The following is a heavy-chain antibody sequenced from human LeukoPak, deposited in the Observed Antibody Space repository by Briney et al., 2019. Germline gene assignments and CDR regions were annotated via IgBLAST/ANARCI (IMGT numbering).Heavy chain of an antibody. CDR2: INSDGSRI. CDR1: GFTFSTSW. D-gene: IGHD1-26*01. V-gene: IGHV3-74*01. CDR3: ARALGSYSDY. Sequence: GGSLRLSCAASGFTFSTSWMHWVRRAPGKGLVWVSRINSDGSRINYADSVKGRLTISRDNAKSTLYLQMNSLRADDTAVYYCARALGSYSDYWGQGTLVTVSS. J-gene: IGHJ4*02.